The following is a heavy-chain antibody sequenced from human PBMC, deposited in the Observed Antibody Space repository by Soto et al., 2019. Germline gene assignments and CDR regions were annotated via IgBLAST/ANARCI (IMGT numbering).Heavy chain of an antibody. CDR2: ISPNGQGI. D-gene: IGHD6-13*01. CDR1: GFTLNNYG. J-gene: IGHJ4*02. Sequence: EVQLLESGGGLVQPGGSLRLSYAASGFTLNNYGMSWVRQAPGKGLEWVSAISPNGQGIYYADSVKGRFIISKDNSKNTVFPHMDSLTADDTAVYYCAKDRGYPRDYFHYWGQGTLVTVSS. V-gene: IGHV3-23*01. CDR3: AKDRGYPRDYFHY.